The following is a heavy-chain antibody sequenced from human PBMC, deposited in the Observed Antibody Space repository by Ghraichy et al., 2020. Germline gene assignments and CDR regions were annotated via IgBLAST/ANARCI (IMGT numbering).Heavy chain of an antibody. CDR2: INPNSGGT. V-gene: IGHV1-2*02. CDR3: ARDTEGGYSYGYWVY. J-gene: IGHJ4*02. CDR1: GYTFTGYY. Sequence: ASVKVSCKASGYTFTGYYMHWVRQAPGQGLEWMGWINPNSGGTNYAQKFQGRVTMTRDTSISTAYMELSRLRSDDTAVYYCARDTEGGYSYGYWVYWGQGTLVTVSS. D-gene: IGHD5-18*01.